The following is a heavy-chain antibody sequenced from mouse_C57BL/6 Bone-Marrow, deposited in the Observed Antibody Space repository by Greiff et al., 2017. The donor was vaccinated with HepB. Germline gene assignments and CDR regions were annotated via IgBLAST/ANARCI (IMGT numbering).Heavy chain of an antibody. J-gene: IGHJ3*01. CDR1: GYTFTSYW. Sequence: QVQLKQPGAELVRPGSSVKLSCKASGYTFTSYWMHWVKQRPIQGLEWIGNIDPSDSETHYNQKFKDKATLTVDKSSSTAYMQLSSLTSEDSAVYYCARGSYYGSSQAWFAYWGQGTLVTVSA. CDR2: IDPSDSET. CDR3: ARGSYYGSSQAWFAY. V-gene: IGHV1-52*01. D-gene: IGHD1-1*01.